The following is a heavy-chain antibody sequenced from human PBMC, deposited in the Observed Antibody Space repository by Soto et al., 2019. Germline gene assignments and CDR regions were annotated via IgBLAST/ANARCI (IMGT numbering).Heavy chain of an antibody. CDR3: ARHRAYGDFARIYFDY. V-gene: IGHV3-74*01. Sequence: GGSLRLSCTASGFTFRSQWMHWVRQAPGKGLVWVSRITSDGSSTSYADSVKGRFTISRDNAKNTLYLQMNRLRAEDTAVYYCARHRAYGDFARIYFDYWGQGTLVTVSS. J-gene: IGHJ4*02. CDR1: GFTFRSQW. CDR2: ITSDGSST. D-gene: IGHD4-17*01.